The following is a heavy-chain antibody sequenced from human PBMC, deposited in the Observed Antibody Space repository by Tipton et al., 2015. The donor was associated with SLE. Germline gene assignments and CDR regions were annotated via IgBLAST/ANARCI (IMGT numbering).Heavy chain of an antibody. CDR1: GGSFSDYY. J-gene: IGHJ2*01. Sequence: TLSLTCAVYGGSFSDYYWSWIRQSPGKGLEWIGEISHRGITKYNPSLMNRVTISVHTSRNQFSLKLTSVTAADTAVYYCARNWGNDAGGYYHWYIDLWGRGTLVTVSS. CDR3: ARNWGNDAGGYYHWYIDL. D-gene: IGHD3-22*01. CDR2: ISHRGIT. V-gene: IGHV4-34*01.